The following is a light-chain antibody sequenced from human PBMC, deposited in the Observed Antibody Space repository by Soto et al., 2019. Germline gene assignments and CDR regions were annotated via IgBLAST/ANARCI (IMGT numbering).Light chain of an antibody. Sequence: EVVLTQSPGTLSLSPGERATLSCGASQSVSSSHLAWYHQKPGQAPRLLIYGASSRATGIPDRFSGSGSGTDFTLTISRLEPEDFAVYYCQQYGSSPLITFGQGTRLEIK. V-gene: IGKV3-20*01. CDR2: GAS. J-gene: IGKJ5*01. CDR3: QQYGSSPLIT. CDR1: QSVSSSH.